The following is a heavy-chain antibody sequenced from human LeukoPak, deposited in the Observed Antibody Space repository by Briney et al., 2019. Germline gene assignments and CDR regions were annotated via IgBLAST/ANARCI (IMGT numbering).Heavy chain of an antibody. Sequence: GGSLRLSCAASGFTFRSYAMSWVRQGPGEGLEWVSAICGSGGGTYYADSVKGRFTLSRDNSKNTQYMRMNSLRAADTAVYYSAKDLPSVTMVPGVHASYFDYWGQGTLVTVSS. V-gene: IGHV3-23*01. CDR2: ICGSGGGT. CDR3: AKDLPSVTMVPGVHASYFDY. CDR1: GFTFRSYA. D-gene: IGHD3-10*01. J-gene: IGHJ4*02.